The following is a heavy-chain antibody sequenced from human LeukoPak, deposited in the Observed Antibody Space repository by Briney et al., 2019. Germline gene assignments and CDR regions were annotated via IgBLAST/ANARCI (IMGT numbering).Heavy chain of an antibody. CDR2: IYYSGST. J-gene: IGHJ5*02. V-gene: IGHV4-59*01. CDR1: GGSISTYY. Sequence: SETLSLTCTVSGGSISTYYWSWIRQPPGKGLEWIGYIYYSGSTNYNPSLKSRVTISVDTSKNQFSLKLSSVTAADTAVYYCAKDYKLLHWFGESAFLDPWGQGTLVTVSS. D-gene: IGHD3-10*01. CDR3: AKDYKLLHWFGESAFLDP.